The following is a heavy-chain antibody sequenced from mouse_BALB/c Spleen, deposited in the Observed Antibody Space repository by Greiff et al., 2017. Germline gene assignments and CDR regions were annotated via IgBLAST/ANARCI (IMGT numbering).Heavy chain of an antibody. CDR2: ISYSGST. J-gene: IGHJ3*01. CDR1: GYSITSDYA. CDR3: ARKGLRLVAWFAY. V-gene: IGHV3-2*02. Sequence: EVKLMESGPGLVKPSQSLSLTCTVTGYSITSDYAWNWIRQFPGNKLEWMGYISYSGSTSYNPSLKSRISITRDTSKNQFFLQLNSVTTEDTATYYCARKGLRLVAWFAYWGQGTLVTVSA. D-gene: IGHD1-2*01.